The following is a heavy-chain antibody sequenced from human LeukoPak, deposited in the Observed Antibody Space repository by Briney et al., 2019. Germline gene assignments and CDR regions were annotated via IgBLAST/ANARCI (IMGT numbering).Heavy chain of an antibody. CDR1: GFTLSSYN. V-gene: IGHV3-21*01. Sequence: NPGGSLRLSCVASGFTLSSYNMKWVRQAPGKRLEWVSSISWRSSDIEYADSVKGRFTISRDIDKKSLYLQMNSLRVEDTAVYYCARFYTSTWYLGYLHMDVWGKGTTVTVSS. CDR3: ARFYTSTWYLGYLHMDV. D-gene: IGHD6-13*01. CDR2: ISWRSSDI. J-gene: IGHJ6*03.